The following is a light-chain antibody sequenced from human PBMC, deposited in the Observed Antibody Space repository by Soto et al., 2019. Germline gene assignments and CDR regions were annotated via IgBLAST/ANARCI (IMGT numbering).Light chain of an antibody. V-gene: IGKV3D-20*02. CDR1: RSVSASY. CDR3: QQRNNWT. J-gene: IGKJ1*01. Sequence: ETVLTQSPGTLSLSPGERATLSCRASRSVSASYLAWYQQKPGQAPRLLIYGASSRATGFPDRFSGSGSGTDFTLTISRLEPEDFAVYYCQQRNNWTFGQGTKVEI. CDR2: GAS.